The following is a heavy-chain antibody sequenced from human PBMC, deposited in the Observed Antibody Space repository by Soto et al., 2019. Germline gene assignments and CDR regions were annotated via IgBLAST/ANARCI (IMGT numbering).Heavy chain of an antibody. J-gene: IGHJ6*02. V-gene: IGHV1-69*02. CDR2: IIPILGIA. Sequence: QVQLVQSGAEVKKPGSSVKVSCKASGGTFSSYTISWVRQAPGQGLEWMGRIIPILGIANYAQKFQGRVTITADKSXXTXYXXLSSLRSEDTAVYYCARPYYYDSSGYPDYYYGMDVWGQGTTVTVSS. CDR3: ARPYYYDSSGYPDYYYGMDV. D-gene: IGHD3-22*01. CDR1: GGTFSSYT.